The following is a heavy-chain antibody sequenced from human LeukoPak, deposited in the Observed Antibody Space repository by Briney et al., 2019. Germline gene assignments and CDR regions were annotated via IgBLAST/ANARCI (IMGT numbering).Heavy chain of an antibody. Sequence: SVKVSCKASGGTFSSYAISWVRQAPGQGLEWMGRIIPILGIANYAQKFQGRVTITADKSTSTAYMELSSLRSEDTAVYYCARDIMVRSYSDYWGQGTWSPSPQ. J-gene: IGHJ4*02. CDR3: ARDIMVRSYSDY. CDR2: IIPILGIA. V-gene: IGHV1-69*04. CDR1: GGTFSSYA. D-gene: IGHD3-10*01.